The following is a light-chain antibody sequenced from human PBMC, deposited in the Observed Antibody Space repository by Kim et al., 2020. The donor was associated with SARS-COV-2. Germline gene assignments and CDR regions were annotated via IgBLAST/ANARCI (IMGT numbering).Light chain of an antibody. CDR3: HQSGGLPYT. CDR2: YAS. V-gene: IGKV6-21*02. Sequence: EIVLTQSPEFQSVTPKEKVTITCRASQSIDFALHWYHQKPDQPPELLIKYASQSISGVPSRFSGRGSGTDFTLTINGLEAEDAATYYCHQSGGLPYTFGQGTKLEI. CDR1: QSIDFA. J-gene: IGKJ2*01.